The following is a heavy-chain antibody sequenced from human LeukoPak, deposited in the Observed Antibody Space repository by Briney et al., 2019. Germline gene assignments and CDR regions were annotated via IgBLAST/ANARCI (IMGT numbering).Heavy chain of an antibody. D-gene: IGHD3-22*01. CDR1: GFAFKNYA. Sequence: GGSLRLSCAASGFAFKNYAMTWVRQAPGKGLQWVSNINDNGGQRHYADSVKGRFTISRDNSKNTLFLQMDSLRAEDTAVYYCARDYYDSSGYYSAYMDVWGKGTTVTVSS. V-gene: IGHV3-23*01. CDR2: INDNGGQR. CDR3: ARDYYDSSGYYSAYMDV. J-gene: IGHJ6*03.